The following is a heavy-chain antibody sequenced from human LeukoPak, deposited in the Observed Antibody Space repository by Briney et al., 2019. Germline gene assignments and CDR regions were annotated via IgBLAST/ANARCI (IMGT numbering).Heavy chain of an antibody. J-gene: IGHJ6*03. Sequence: PGRSLRLSCAASGFTFSSYAMHWVRQAPGKELEWVAVISYDGSNKYYADSVKGRFTISRDNSKNTLYLQMNSLRAEDTAVYYCARGMADFWKGYYYMDVWGKGTTVTVSS. D-gene: IGHD3-3*01. CDR3: ARGMADFWKGYYYMDV. CDR2: ISYDGSNK. CDR1: GFTFSSYA. V-gene: IGHV3-30-3*01.